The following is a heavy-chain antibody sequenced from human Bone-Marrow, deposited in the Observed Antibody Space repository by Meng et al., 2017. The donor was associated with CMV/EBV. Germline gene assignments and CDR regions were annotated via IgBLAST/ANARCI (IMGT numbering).Heavy chain of an antibody. CDR3: AKDDLHDCSTSCYNQDY. V-gene: IGHV3-30*02. CDR2: IRYDGSNK. J-gene: IGHJ4*02. CDR1: GFTFSSYG. D-gene: IGHD2-2*02. Sequence: GGSLRLSCAASGFTFSSYGMHWVRQAPGKGLEWVAFIRYDGSNKYYADSVKGRFTISRDNSKNTLYLQMNSLRAEDTAVYYCAKDDLHDCSTSCYNQDYLGQGTLVTVSS.